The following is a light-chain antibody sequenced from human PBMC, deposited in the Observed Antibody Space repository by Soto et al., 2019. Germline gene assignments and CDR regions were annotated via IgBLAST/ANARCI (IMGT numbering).Light chain of an antibody. Sequence: AIRMTQSPSSFSASTGDTVTITCRASQGISSYLAWYQQKPGKAPKLLIYAASTLQSGVPSRFSGSGSGTDFTLTISCLQSEDFATYYCQQHYSYPRTFGQGTKVEIK. CDR3: QQHYSYPRT. CDR2: AAS. V-gene: IGKV1-8*01. CDR1: QGISSY. J-gene: IGKJ1*01.